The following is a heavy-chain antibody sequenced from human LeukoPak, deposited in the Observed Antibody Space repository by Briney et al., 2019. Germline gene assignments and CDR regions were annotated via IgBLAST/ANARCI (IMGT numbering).Heavy chain of an antibody. V-gene: IGHV3-21*01. CDR1: GFTFSSYS. Sequence: GGSLRLSCAASGFTFSSYSMNWDRQAPGKGLEWVSSISSSSSYIYYADSVKGRFTISRDNAKNSLYLQMNSLRAEDTAVYYCARGSGSYRDFDYWGQGTLVTVSS. CDR3: ARGSGSYRDFDY. D-gene: IGHD3-10*01. CDR2: ISSSSSYI. J-gene: IGHJ4*02.